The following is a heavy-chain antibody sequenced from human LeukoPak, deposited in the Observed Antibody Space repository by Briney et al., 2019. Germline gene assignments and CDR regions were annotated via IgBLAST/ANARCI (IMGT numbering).Heavy chain of an antibody. J-gene: IGHJ4*02. V-gene: IGHV3-7*01. Sequence: PGGSLRLSCAASGFTFSNYWMIWVRQAPGKGLVWVGNIKQDGSEKRYADSVRGRFTISRDNAKNSLYLQMNSLRAEDTAVYYCARESEGYCRSTSCYGGGFDYWGQGTLVTVSS. CDR3: ARESEGYCRSTSCYGGGFDY. CDR2: IKQDGSEK. CDR1: GFTFSNYW. D-gene: IGHD2-2*01.